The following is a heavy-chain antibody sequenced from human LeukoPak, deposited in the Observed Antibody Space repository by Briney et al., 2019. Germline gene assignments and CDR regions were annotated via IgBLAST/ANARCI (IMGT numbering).Heavy chain of an antibody. CDR3: ARDCSSTSCYRFDP. Sequence: PSETLSLTCAVYGGSFSGYYWSWIRQPPGKGLEWIGEINHSGSTNYNPSLKSRVTISVDTSKNQFSLKLSSVTAADTAVYYCARDCSSTSCYRFDPWGQGTLVTVSS. D-gene: IGHD2-2*01. V-gene: IGHV4-34*01. CDR2: INHSGST. J-gene: IGHJ5*02. CDR1: GGSFSGYY.